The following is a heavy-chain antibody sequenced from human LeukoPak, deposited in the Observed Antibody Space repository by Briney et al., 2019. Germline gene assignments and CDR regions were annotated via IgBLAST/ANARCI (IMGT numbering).Heavy chain of an antibody. D-gene: IGHD2-2*01. Sequence: VASVKVSCKASGGTFSSYAISWVRQAPGQGLEWMGRINPNSGGTNYAQKFQGRVTMTRDTSISTAYMELSRLRSDDTAVYYCARVGGLYCSSTSCYLTHPLDYWGQGTLVTVSS. CDR1: GGTFSSYA. CDR3: ARVGGLYCSSTSCYLTHPLDY. V-gene: IGHV1-2*06. J-gene: IGHJ4*02. CDR2: INPNSGGT.